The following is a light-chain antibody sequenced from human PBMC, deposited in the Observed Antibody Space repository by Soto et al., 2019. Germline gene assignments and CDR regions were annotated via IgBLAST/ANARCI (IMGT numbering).Light chain of an antibody. Sequence: EIVMTQSPATLSFYPLEIATLSCRASQSVSSNLAWYQQKPGQAPRLLIYGASTRATGIPARFSGSGSGTEFTLTISRLEPEDFAVYYCQQYGSSPLTFGGGTKV. CDR2: GAS. V-gene: IGKV3-15*01. CDR1: QSVSSN. J-gene: IGKJ4*01. CDR3: QQYGSSPLT.